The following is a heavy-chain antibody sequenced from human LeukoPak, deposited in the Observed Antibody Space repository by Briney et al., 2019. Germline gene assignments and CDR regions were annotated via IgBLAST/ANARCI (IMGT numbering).Heavy chain of an antibody. D-gene: IGHD3-22*01. Sequence: GRCLTLSCPLYGFSPSSYSMKWVRPAAGEGLEWVSSIISSGSYIYYTDSVKGRFTISRDNAKNSLYLQMNSLRAEDTAVYYCARVPPYYYDSSGSWYFDLWGRGTLVTVSS. V-gene: IGHV3-21*01. CDR1: GFSPSSYS. CDR3: ARVPPYYYDSSGSWYFDL. J-gene: IGHJ2*01. CDR2: IISSGSYI.